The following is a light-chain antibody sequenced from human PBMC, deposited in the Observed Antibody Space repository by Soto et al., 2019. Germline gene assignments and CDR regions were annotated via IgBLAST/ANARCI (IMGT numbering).Light chain of an antibody. Sequence: DIVMTQSPDSLAVSLGEKATINCKSSQSVLYSSNNKNYLAWYQQKPGQPPKLLMYWASTRESGVPDRFSGSGSGTDLTLTISSLQAEDVALYYCQQYYSTLLTFGGGTKVEIK. CDR3: QQYYSTLLT. CDR2: WAS. J-gene: IGKJ4*01. V-gene: IGKV4-1*01. CDR1: QSVLYSSNNKNY.